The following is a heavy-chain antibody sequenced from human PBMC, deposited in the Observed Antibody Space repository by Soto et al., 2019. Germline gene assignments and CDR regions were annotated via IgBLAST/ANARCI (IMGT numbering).Heavy chain of an antibody. V-gene: IGHV3-23*01. J-gene: IGHJ4*02. CDR2: ISGSGGST. Sequence: EVQLLESGGDLLQPGGSLRLSCAASGFTFRNYAMTWVRQAPGKGLEWVSVISGSGGSTYYADSVKGRFTISRDTSKNTLYLQMNNLRAEDTALYYCAKGTSYYDSSGFDYWGQGTLVTVSS. D-gene: IGHD3-22*01. CDR1: GFTFRNYA. CDR3: AKGTSYYDSSGFDY.